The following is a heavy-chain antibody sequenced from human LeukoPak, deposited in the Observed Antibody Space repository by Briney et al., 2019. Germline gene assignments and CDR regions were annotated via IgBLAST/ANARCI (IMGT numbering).Heavy chain of an antibody. V-gene: IGHV1-58*02. CDR1: GFTFTSSA. D-gene: IGHD5-12*01. J-gene: IGHJ6*02. CDR3: AADLVAWPLRGHYYGMDV. CDR2: IVVGSGNT. Sequence: ASVKVSCKASGFTFTSSAMQWVRQARGQRLEWIGWIVVGSGNTNYAQKFQERVTITRDMSTSTAYMELSSLRSEDTAVYYCAADLVAWPLRGHYYGMDVWGQGTTVTVSS.